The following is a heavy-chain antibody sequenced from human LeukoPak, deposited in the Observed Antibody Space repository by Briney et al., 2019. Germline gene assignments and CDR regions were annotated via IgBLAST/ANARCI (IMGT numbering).Heavy chain of an antibody. CDR1: GFTFSSYA. CDR2: ISGSGDNT. J-gene: IGHJ5*02. Sequence: GGSLKLSCAASGFTFSSYAMNWVRQAPGKGLEWVSAISGSGDNTYYAASVKGRFTISRDNSKNTVYMQMNSLRAEDTAVYYCSKDRGYNAARSIFDPWGQGTLVTVSS. D-gene: IGHD1-1*01. V-gene: IGHV3-23*01. CDR3: SKDRGYNAARSIFDP.